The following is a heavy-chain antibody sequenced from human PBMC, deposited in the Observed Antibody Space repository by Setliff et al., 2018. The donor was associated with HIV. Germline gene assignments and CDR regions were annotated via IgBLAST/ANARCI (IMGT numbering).Heavy chain of an antibody. V-gene: IGHV1-18*01. CDR1: GYTFTSYG. CDR3: ARLVAAAGKTGWFDP. CDR2: ISAYNGNT. D-gene: IGHD6-13*01. Sequence: SVQVSCKASGYTFTSYGISWVRQAPGQGLEWMGWISAYNGNTYYAQKLQGRVTMTTDTSTSTAYMELRSLRSDDTAVYYCARLVAAAGKTGWFDPWGQGTLVTVSS. J-gene: IGHJ5*02.